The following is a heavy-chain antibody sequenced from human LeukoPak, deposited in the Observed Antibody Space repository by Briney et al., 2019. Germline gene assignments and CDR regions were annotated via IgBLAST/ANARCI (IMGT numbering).Heavy chain of an antibody. D-gene: IGHD3-10*01. CDR1: GYTFTSYD. V-gene: IGHV1-8*02. J-gene: IGHJ4*02. CDR3: SSGVGL. CDR2: MNPKRCNT. Sequence: ASVKVSCKASGYTFTSYDINWVRQATGQGLEGMGWMNPKRCNTGYAQKFQDRVTLHRKTPISTANMALSNQRADDTPGYYFSSGVGLWGQGTLVSVSS.